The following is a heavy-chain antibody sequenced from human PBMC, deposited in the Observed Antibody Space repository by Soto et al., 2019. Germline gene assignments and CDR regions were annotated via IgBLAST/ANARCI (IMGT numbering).Heavy chain of an antibody. CDR1: GFSLSTSGVG. D-gene: IGHD2-2*01. CDR3: AHRREDIVLVPAVYNWFVP. CDR2: IYWDDDK. Sequence: ESGPTLVNPTQTLTLTCTFSGFSLSTSGVGVGWIRQPPGKALEWLALIYWDDDKRYSPSLKSRLTITKDTSKNQVVLTMTNMDPVDTATYYCAHRREDIVLVPAVYNWFVPWGQGTLVTVSS. V-gene: IGHV2-5*02. J-gene: IGHJ5*02.